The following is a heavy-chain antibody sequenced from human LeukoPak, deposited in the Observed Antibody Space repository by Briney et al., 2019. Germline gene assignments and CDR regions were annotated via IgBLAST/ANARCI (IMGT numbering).Heavy chain of an antibody. CDR3: ARESEGNDY. J-gene: IGHJ4*02. CDR2: ISYDGSNK. Sequence: TGGSLRLSCAASGFTFSSYGMHWVRQAPGKGLEWVAVISYDGSNKYYADSVKGRFTISRDNAKNSLYLQMNSLRAEDTAVYYCARESEGNDYWGQGTLVTVSS. CDR1: GFTFSSYG. V-gene: IGHV3-30*03.